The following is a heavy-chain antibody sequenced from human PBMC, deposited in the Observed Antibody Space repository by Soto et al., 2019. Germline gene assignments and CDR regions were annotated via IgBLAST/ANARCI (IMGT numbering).Heavy chain of an antibody. CDR1: GFTFSSYA. D-gene: IGHD3-3*01. J-gene: IGHJ6*02. V-gene: IGHV3-23*01. CDR2: ISGSGGST. CDR3: VKGLGSIVYYDFWSGYYTHGMDV. Sequence: FLRLSCAASGFTFSSYAMSWVRQAPGKGLEWDSAISGSGGSTYYADSVKGRFTISRDNSKNTLSLQMNSLRAEDTAVYYCVKGLGSIVYYDFWSGYYTHGMDVWGQGTTVTVSS.